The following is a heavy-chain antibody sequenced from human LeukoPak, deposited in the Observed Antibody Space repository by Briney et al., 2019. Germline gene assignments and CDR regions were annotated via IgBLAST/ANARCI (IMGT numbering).Heavy chain of an antibody. D-gene: IGHD3/OR15-3a*01. Sequence: GGSLRLSCAAAGFTLSTYDMHWVRQVTGKGLEWVSVIGTAGDTYYAGSVQGRFTISRENAKNSLYLQMNSLRAGDTAVYYCVRGTGTYFDYWGQGTLVIVSS. J-gene: IGHJ4*02. V-gene: IGHV3-13*01. CDR2: IGTAGDT. CDR3: VRGTGTYFDY. CDR1: GFTLSTYD.